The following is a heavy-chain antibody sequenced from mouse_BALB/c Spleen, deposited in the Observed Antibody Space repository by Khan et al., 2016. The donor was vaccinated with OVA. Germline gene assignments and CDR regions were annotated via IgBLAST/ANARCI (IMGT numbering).Heavy chain of an antibody. Sequence: VQLQESGPGLVKPSQSLSLTCTVSGYSITSGYGWNWIRQFPGNKLEWMGYISYSGSTNYNPSLKSRISITRDTSKNQFFLQLNSVTTEDTATYYCARTARIKYWGQGTTLTVSS. D-gene: IGHD1-2*01. V-gene: IGHV3-2*02. CDR1: GYSITSGYG. J-gene: IGHJ2*01. CDR2: ISYSGST. CDR3: ARTARIKY.